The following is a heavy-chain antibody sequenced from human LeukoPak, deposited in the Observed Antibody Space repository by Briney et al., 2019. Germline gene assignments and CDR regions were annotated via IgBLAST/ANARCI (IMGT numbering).Heavy chain of an antibody. Sequence: SETLSLTCTVSGGSISSDYWSWIRQSPGKGLEWIGYIYYSGSTYYNPSLKSRVTISVDTSKNQFSLKLSSVTAADTAVYYCARVRLQSIQHWGQGTLVTVSS. V-gene: IGHV4-59*12. CDR2: IYYSGST. CDR1: GGSISSDY. CDR3: ARVRLQSIQH. J-gene: IGHJ1*01.